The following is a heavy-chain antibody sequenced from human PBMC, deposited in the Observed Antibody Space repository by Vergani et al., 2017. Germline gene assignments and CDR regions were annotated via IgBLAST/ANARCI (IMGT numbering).Heavy chain of an antibody. CDR2: IYYSGST. CDR3: ARSPYYYDSSGQGYAFDI. V-gene: IGHV4-31*01. J-gene: IGHJ3*02. Sequence: QVQLQESGPGLVKPSQTLSLTCTVSGGSISSGGYYWSWIRQHPGKGLEWIGYIYYSGSTYYNPSPKSLVTISVDTSKNQFSLKLSSVTAADTAVYYCARSPYYYDSSGQGYAFDIWGQGTMVTVSS. CDR1: GGSISSGGYY. D-gene: IGHD3-22*01.